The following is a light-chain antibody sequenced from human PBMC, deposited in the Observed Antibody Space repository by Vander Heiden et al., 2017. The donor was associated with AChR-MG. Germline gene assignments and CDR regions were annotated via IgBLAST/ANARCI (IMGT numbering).Light chain of an antibody. CDR1: QLGNKY. Sequence: SYELTQPPSESVCPGQTATFSCPGHQLGNKYVSWYQHKPGQSPLVVIHQDTKRPSGIPERFSGSNSGNTATLTISGTQTVDEADYYCQTWDSSTVVFGGGTKLTVL. J-gene: IGLJ2*01. V-gene: IGLV3-1*01. CDR2: QDT. CDR3: QTWDSSTVV.